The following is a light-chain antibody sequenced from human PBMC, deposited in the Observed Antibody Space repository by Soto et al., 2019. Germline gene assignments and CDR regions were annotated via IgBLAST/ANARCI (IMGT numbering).Light chain of an antibody. V-gene: IGLV1-47*01. CDR1: SSNTGSNY. J-gene: IGLJ2*01. CDR2: RNN. Sequence: QSVLTQPPSASGTPGQRVTISCSGSSSNTGSNYVYWYQQLPGTVPQLLIYRNNERPSGVPDRFSGSKSGTSASLAISGLRSEDEADYYCAAWDDSLSGVVFAGGTKLTVL. CDR3: AAWDDSLSGVV.